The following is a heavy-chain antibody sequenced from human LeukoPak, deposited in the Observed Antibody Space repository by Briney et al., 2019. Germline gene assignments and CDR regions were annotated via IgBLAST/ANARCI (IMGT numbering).Heavy chain of an antibody. V-gene: IGHV4-59*08. Sequence: PSETLSLTRTVSGGSISSYYWSWIRQPPGKGLEWIGYIYYSGSTNYNPSLKSRVTISVDTSKNQFSLKLSSVTAADTAVYYCARHLPYDFWSGRGDQYYMDVWGKGTTVTVSS. J-gene: IGHJ6*03. CDR1: GGSISSYY. D-gene: IGHD3-3*01. CDR3: ARHLPYDFWSGRGDQYYMDV. CDR2: IYYSGST.